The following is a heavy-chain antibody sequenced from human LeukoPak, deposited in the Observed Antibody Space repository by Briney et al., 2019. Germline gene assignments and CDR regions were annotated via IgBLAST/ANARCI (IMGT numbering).Heavy chain of an antibody. CDR3: ARGASYSSNRPLDY. Sequence: SETLSLTCTVSGGSISSHFWSWVRQPPGKGLEWIGYIYYGGSTSYNPSLESRVSISVDASKNQFSLKLTSVTAADTAVYYCARGASYSSNRPLDYWGQGTLVTVSS. V-gene: IGHV4-59*11. J-gene: IGHJ4*02. CDR2: IYYGGST. CDR1: GGSISSHF. D-gene: IGHD6-13*01.